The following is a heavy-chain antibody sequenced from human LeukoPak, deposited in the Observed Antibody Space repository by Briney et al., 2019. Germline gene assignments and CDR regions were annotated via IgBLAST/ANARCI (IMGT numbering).Heavy chain of an antibody. V-gene: IGHV4-59*12. CDR3: ARVGHIVAAGTYDY. D-gene: IGHD6-13*01. J-gene: IGHJ4*02. CDR1: GDSISSYY. Sequence: SETLSFTCTVSGDSISSYYWSWIRQPPGKGLEWIGNIFYSGSPNYNPSLKSRVTTSFDTSKNQFSLKLSFVTAADTAVYYCARVGHIVAAGTYDYWGQGTLVTVSS. CDR2: IFYSGSP.